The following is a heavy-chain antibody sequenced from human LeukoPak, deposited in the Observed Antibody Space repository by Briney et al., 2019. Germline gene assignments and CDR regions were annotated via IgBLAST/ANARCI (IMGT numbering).Heavy chain of an antibody. J-gene: IGHJ5*02. D-gene: IGHD6-13*01. V-gene: IGHV3-74*01. Sequence: GGSLRLSCAASGFTFSSHWMHWVRQAPGKGLVWVSRINSDGSSTSYADSVKGRFTISRDNAKNTLYLQMNSLRAEDTAVYYCARLYSSSWKTPDWFDPWGQGTLVTVSS. CDR2: INSDGSST. CDR1: GFTFSSHW. CDR3: ARLYSSSWKTPDWFDP.